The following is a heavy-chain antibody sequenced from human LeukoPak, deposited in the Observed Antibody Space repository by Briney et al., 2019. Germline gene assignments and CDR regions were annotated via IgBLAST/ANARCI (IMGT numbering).Heavy chain of an antibody. Sequence: GGSLRLSCAASGFTFSTYWMSWVRQAPGKGLEWVANIRQDGSKIYYVDSVKGRFTISRDNAKMSLYLQMNSLRVEDTAVYYCATYSTRNAREFQSWGQGTLVTVSS. CDR2: IRQDGSKI. V-gene: IGHV3-7*01. CDR1: GFTFSTYW. D-gene: IGHD4-11*01. J-gene: IGHJ1*01. CDR3: ATYSTRNAREFQS.